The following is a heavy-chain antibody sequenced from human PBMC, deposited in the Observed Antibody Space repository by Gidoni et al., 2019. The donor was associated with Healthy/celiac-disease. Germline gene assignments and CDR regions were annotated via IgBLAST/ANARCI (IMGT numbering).Heavy chain of an antibody. CDR3: ARGYCSGGSCYSRRQHGIGWYFDL. CDR2: INHSGSP. J-gene: IGHJ2*01. D-gene: IGHD2-15*01. Sequence: QVQLQQWGAGLLKPSETLSLTCAVYGGSFSGYYWSWIRQPPGKGLEWIGEINHSGSPIYNPSLKSRVTISVDTSKNQFSLKLSSVTAADTAVYYCARGYCSGGSCYSRRQHGIGWYFDLWGRGTLVTVSS. CDR1: GGSFSGYY. V-gene: IGHV4-34*01.